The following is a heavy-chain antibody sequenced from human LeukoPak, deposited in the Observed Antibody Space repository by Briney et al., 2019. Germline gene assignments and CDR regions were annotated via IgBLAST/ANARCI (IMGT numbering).Heavy chain of an antibody. CDR3: ARNVGWYSHDS. J-gene: IGHJ4*02. CDR1: GDSLSSHY. D-gene: IGHD6-19*01. CDR2: IYGSGST. V-gene: IGHV4-59*08. Sequence: PSETLSLTCTVSGDSLSSHYWSWIRQPPGKGLEWIGYIYGSGSTHYHPSLRSRVTISEDTSKNQFSLKLTSVTAADTAVYYCARNVGWYSHDSWGQGTLVTVSS.